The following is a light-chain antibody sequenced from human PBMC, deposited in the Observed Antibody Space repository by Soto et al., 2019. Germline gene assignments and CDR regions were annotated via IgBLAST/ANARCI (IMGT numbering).Light chain of an antibody. J-gene: IGKJ1*01. CDR3: QQYGGSPRT. CDR2: GAS. Sequence: EIVLTQSPGTLSLSPGERATLSCRASQSVSNNYLAWYQQKPGQAPRLLIYGASSTATGIPDRFSGSGSGTEVTLTISRLEPEDFAVFYCQQYGGSPRTFGQGTRMEIK. V-gene: IGKV3-20*01. CDR1: QSVSNNY.